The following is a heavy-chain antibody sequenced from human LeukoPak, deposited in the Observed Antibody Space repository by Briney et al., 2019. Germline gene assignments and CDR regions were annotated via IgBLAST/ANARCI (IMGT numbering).Heavy chain of an antibody. CDR3: ARSSYSSSSSV. V-gene: IGHV3-7*03. J-gene: IGHJ3*01. D-gene: IGHD6-6*01. CDR1: GFTFSSYS. CDR2: INSDGSEG. Sequence: PGGSLRLSCAAPGFTFSSYSMNWVRQAPGKGLEWVASINSDGSEGYYADVVKGRFTISRDNAKNSLYLQINSLRAEDTAVYYCARSSYSSSSSVWGQGTMVTVSS.